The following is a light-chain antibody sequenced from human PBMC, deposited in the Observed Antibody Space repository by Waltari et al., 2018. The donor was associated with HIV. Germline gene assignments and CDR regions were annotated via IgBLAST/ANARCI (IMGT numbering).Light chain of an antibody. CDR2: VST. V-gene: IGLV1-40*01. J-gene: IGLJ3*02. CDR1: TPNLGAPYH. Sequence: QSVLPQPPSVPGAPGPSFIITFTANTPNLGAPYHLTWYQQLQGAAPKFLISVSTNRPSAVRDRLSVSKSGTSASLAITGLQAGDEADYYCKSYDSSLGASVFGGGTKLTVL. CDR3: KSYDSSLGASV.